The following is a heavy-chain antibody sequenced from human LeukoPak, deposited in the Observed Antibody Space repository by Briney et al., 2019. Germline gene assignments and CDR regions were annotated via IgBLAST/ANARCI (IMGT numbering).Heavy chain of an antibody. CDR2: ISSSSSYI. D-gene: IGHD2-2*01. J-gene: IGHJ4*02. CDR1: GFTFSSYS. V-gene: IGHV3-21*01. CDR3: AGEDIVVVPAIDY. Sequence: GGSLRLSCAASGFTFSSYSMNWVRQAPGKGLEWVSSISSSSSYIYYADSVKGRFTISRDNAKNSLYLQMNSLRAEDTAVYYCAGEDIVVVPAIDYWGQGTLVTVSS.